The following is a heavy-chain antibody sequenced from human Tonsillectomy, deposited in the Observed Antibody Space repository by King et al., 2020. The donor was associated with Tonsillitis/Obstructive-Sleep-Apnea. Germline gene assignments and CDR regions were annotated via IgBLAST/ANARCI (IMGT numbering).Heavy chain of an antibody. Sequence: HVQLVESGAEVKKPGASVKVSCKASGYIFTGFYIHWVRQAPGQGLEWMGRINPNSGATNYAQKFQGRVTMTRDTSISTVYMELSRLRSDDTAVYYCAALSVAATGWGLGTLVTVSS. CDR3: AALSVAATG. D-gene: IGHD6-19*01. CDR2: INPNSGAT. V-gene: IGHV1-2*06. CDR1: GYIFTGFY. J-gene: IGHJ4*02.